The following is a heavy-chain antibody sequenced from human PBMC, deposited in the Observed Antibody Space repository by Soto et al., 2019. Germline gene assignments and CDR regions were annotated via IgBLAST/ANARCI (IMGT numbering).Heavy chain of an antibody. Sequence: GGSLRLSCAASGFTFSSYGMHWVRQAPGKGLEWVAVISYDGSNKYYADSVRGRFTISRDNSKNTLYLQMNSLRAEDTAVYYCAKTYSSSWPPVDYWGQGTLVTVSS. D-gene: IGHD6-13*01. V-gene: IGHV3-30*18. CDR2: ISYDGSNK. CDR1: GFTFSSYG. J-gene: IGHJ4*02. CDR3: AKTYSSSWPPVDY.